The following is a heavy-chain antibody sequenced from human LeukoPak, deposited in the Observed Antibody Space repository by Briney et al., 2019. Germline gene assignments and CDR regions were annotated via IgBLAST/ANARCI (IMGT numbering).Heavy chain of an antibody. CDR3: ARGPAPYYYGSGSSPYGFDY. CDR2: IYYSGST. Sequence: SETLSLTCTVSGGSISSYYWSWIRQPPGKGLEWIGYIYYSGSTNYNPSLKSRVTISVDTSKNQFSLKLSSVTAADTAVYYCARGPAPYYYGSGSSPYGFDYWGQGTLVTVSS. CDR1: GGSISSYY. J-gene: IGHJ4*02. V-gene: IGHV4-59*01. D-gene: IGHD3-10*01.